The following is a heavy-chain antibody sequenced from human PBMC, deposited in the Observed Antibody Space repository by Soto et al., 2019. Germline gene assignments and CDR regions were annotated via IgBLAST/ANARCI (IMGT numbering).Heavy chain of an antibody. V-gene: IGHV4-34*01. CDR1: GESFSGYY. CDR3: ARAPWSSGSYYNFDS. D-gene: IGHD3-10*01. CDR2: INHSGST. J-gene: IGHJ4*02. Sequence: QVQLQQWGAGLLKPSETLSLTCAVYGESFSGYYWSWIRQSPGKGLEWIGEINHSGSTNYNPSLESRVTISVDTSKIQFSLKLSSVTAADTSVYYCARAPWSSGSYYNFDSWGQGTLVTVSS.